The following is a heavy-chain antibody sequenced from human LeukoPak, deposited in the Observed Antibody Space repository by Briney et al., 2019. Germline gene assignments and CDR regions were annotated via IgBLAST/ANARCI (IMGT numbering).Heavy chain of an antibody. Sequence: PPASVKVSCKASGYTFTSYAMHWVRQAPGQRLEWMGWINAGNGNTKYSQKFQGRVTMTTDTSTSTAYMELRSLRSDDTAVYYCAREGLGELTLDYWGQGTLVTVSS. D-gene: IGHD3-16*01. V-gene: IGHV1-3*01. CDR2: INAGNGNT. CDR3: AREGLGELTLDY. J-gene: IGHJ4*02. CDR1: GYTFTSYA.